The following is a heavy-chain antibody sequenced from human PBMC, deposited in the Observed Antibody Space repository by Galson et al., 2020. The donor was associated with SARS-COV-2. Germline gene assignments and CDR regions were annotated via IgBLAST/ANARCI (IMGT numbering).Heavy chain of an antibody. Sequence: GGPLRLSCAASELNFSSYGMHWVRQAPGKGLEWVAVIWYDGSNKYYADSVKGRFTISRDNSKNTLYLQMNSLRAEDTAVYYCARQNITNSSGYYAHLDDWGQGTLVTVSS. CDR2: IWYDGSNK. D-gene: IGHD3-22*01. CDR3: ARQNITNSSGYYAHLDD. J-gene: IGHJ4*02. V-gene: IGHV3-33*01. CDR1: ELNFSSYG.